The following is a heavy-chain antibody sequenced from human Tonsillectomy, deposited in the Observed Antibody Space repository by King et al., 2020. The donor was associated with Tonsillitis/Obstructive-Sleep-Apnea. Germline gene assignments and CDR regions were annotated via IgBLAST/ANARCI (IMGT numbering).Heavy chain of an antibody. V-gene: IGHV4-39*01. D-gene: IGHD3-3*01. J-gene: IGHJ3*02. CDR2: IYYSVST. Sequence: QLQESGPGLVKPSETLSLTCTVSGGSISSSSYYCGWIRQPPGKGLEWIGSIYYSVSTYYNPSLKSRVTISVDTSKNQFSLKLSSVTAADTAVYYCARSVRFLEWLGDAFDIWGQGTMVTVSS. CDR1: GGSISSSSYY. CDR3: ARSVRFLEWLGDAFDI.